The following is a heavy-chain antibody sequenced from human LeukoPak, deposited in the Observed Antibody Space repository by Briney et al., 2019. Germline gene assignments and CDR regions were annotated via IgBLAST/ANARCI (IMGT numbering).Heavy chain of an antibody. CDR2: IIPSFGTV. CDR1: GTTFRSYA. J-gene: IGHJ4*02. V-gene: IGHV1-69*01. CDR3: ARATSANEYSYGFHFDY. D-gene: IGHD5-18*01. Sequence: SVKVSCKASGTTFRSYAINGVRQAPGQGLEWMGAIIPSFGTVKYAQKFQGRVTMTADESTSTAYMDLNYLRSDDTAVYFCARATSANEYSYGFHFDYWGQGTLVTVSS.